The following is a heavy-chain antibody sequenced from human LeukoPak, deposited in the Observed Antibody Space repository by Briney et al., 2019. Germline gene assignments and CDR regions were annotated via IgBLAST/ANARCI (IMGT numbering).Heavy chain of an antibody. D-gene: IGHD3-10*01. V-gene: IGHV4-59*01. CDR3: ARTSHYYVSESYLGWFDP. CDR2: ISYSGST. Sequence: PSETLSLTCTVSGGSISNYYWSWIRQPPGKGLEWIGYISYSGSTNYSPSLKSRVTISVDTSKNQFSLKLSSVTAADTAVYYCARTSHYYVSESYLGWFDPWGQGTLVTVSS. CDR1: GGSISNYY. J-gene: IGHJ5*02.